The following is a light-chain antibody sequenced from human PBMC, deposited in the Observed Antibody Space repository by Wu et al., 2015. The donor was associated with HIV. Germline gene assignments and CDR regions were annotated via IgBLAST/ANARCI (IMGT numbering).Light chain of an antibody. CDR2: AAS. V-gene: IGKV1-39*01. Sequence: DIQMTQSPSSLSASVGDRVTITCRASQSISTFLHWYQQKPGKAPKLLIYAASNLQSGVPSRFSGSGSGTDFTLTISSLQPEDFATYYRQQIYSTPKTFGQGTKVEIK. CDR3: QQIYSTPKT. J-gene: IGKJ1*01. CDR1: QSISTF.